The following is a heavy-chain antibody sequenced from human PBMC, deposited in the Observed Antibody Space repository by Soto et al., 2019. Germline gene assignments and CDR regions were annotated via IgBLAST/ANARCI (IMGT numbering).Heavy chain of an antibody. Sequence: GASVKVSCKASGYTFTSYGISWVRQAPGQGLEWMGWISAYNGNTNYAQKLQGRVTMTTDTSTSTAYMELRSLRSDDTAVYYCAREFGVSDYGEDYYGMDVWGQGTTVTVSS. CDR2: ISAYNGNT. J-gene: IGHJ6*02. D-gene: IGHD4-17*01. V-gene: IGHV1-18*01. CDR3: AREFGVSDYGEDYYGMDV. CDR1: GYTFTSYG.